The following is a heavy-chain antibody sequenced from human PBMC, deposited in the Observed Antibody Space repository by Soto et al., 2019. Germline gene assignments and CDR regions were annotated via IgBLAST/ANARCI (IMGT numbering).Heavy chain of an antibody. CDR2: ISAYNGNT. CDR3: ARDQGGSYYY. J-gene: IGHJ4*02. Sequence: SVNLYCKAAGYAFTIYGISWVRQAPGQGLEWMGWISAYNGNTNYAQKLQGRVTMTTDTSTSTAYMELRSLRSDDTAVYYCARDQGGSYYYWGQGTLVTVSS. D-gene: IGHD1-26*01. CDR1: GYAFTIYG. V-gene: IGHV1-18*01.